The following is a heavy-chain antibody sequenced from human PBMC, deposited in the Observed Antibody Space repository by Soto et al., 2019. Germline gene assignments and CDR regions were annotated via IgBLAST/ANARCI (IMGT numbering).Heavy chain of an antibody. CDR1: GFTFGSYA. V-gene: IGHV3-23*01. J-gene: IGHJ4*02. CDR2: ITTGGDST. CDR3: AKGSCRSNSCASDY. Sequence: EVQLLESGGGLVQPGGSLRLSCAASGFTFGSYAMSWVRQAPGKGLEWVSGITTGGDSTFYADSVQGRFSISRDNSKNALDLRMNSRRAEDTAVYYCAKGSCRSNSCASDYWGQGTLVTVSS. D-gene: IGHD2-2*01.